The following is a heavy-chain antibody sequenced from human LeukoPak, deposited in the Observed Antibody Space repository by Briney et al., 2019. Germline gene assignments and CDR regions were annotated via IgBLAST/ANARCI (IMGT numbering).Heavy chain of an antibody. V-gene: IGHV3-33*01. CDR2: IWYDGSNK. D-gene: IGHD4-23*01. CDR3: ARDLKVYYGGNSGWFDP. CDR1: GFTFSSYG. J-gene: IGHJ5*02. Sequence: GGALRLSCAASGFTFSSYGMHWVRQAPGKGLEWVAVIWYDGSNKYYADSVKGRFTISRDNSKNTLYLQMNSLRAEDTAVYYCARDLKVYYGGNSGWFDPWGQGTLVTVSS.